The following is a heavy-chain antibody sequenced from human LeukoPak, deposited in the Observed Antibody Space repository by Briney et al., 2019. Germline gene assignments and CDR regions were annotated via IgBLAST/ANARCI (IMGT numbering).Heavy chain of an antibody. D-gene: IGHD6-6*01. J-gene: IGHJ4*02. V-gene: IGHV3-15*01. CDR1: GFTFSNAW. CDR2: IRSKTDGGTT. CDR3: ARSTEATVPPQY. Sequence: GGSLRLSCAASGFTFSNAWMSWVRQAPGKGLEWVGRIRSKTDGGTTDYAAPVKGRFTISRDDSKNTLYLQMNSLRPEDTAVYYCARSTEATVPPQYWGQGTLVTVSS.